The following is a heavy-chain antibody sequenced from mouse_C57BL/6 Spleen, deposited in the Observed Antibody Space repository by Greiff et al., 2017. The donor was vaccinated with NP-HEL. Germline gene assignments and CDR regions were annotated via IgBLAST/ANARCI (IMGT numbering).Heavy chain of an antibody. V-gene: IGHV1-42*01. CDR1: GYSFTGYY. J-gene: IGHJ2*01. CDR2: INPSTGGT. Sequence: VQLKQSGPELVKPGASVKISCKASGYSFTGYYMNWVKQSPEKSLEWIGEINPSTGGTTYNQKFKAKATLTVDKSSSTAYMQLKSLTSEDSAVYYCARSKAYGNFFDYWGQGTTLTVSS. CDR3: ARSKAYGNFFDY. D-gene: IGHD2-1*01.